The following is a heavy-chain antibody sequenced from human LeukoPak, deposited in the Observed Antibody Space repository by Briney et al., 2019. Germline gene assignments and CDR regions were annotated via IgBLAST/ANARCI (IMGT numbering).Heavy chain of an antibody. J-gene: IGHJ4*02. CDR2: ISAYNGNT. CDR1: GYTFSNFG. V-gene: IGHV1-18*01. D-gene: IGHD1-26*01. Sequence: ASVKVSCKASGYTFSNFGISWVRQAPGQGLEWMGWISAYNGNTNYAQKLQGRVTMTTDTSTSTAYMELRSPRSDDTAVYYCALQVGATDYWGQGTLVTVSS. CDR3: ALQVGATDY.